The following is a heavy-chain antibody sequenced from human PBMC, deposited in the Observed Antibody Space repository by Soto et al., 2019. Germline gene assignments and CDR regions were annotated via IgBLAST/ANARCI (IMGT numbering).Heavy chain of an antibody. CDR1: GYTFTSYA. Sequence: ASVKVSCKASGYTFTSYAMHWVRQAPGQRLEWMGWINAGNGNTKYSQKLQGRVTITRDTSASTAYMELRSLRSDDTAIYYCARDPGAATFDYWGQGTLVTVSS. CDR2: INAGNGNT. V-gene: IGHV1-3*01. CDR3: ARDPGAATFDY. J-gene: IGHJ4*01. D-gene: IGHD1-26*01.